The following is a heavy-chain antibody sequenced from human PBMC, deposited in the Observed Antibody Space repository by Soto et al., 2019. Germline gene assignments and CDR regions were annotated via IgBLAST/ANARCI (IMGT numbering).Heavy chain of an antibody. CDR2: ISSDSYYI. CDR3: ARNRNPSSKTHGMDV. J-gene: IGHJ6*02. V-gene: IGHV3-21*01. CDR1: GLSFSTHS. Sequence: EVQLVESGGGLVEPGGSLRLSCAPSGLSFSTHSMNWVRQAPGKGLEWVSSISSDSYYIYYADSVKGRFTISRDNAKNSLYLQMTSLRADDTAVYYCARNRNPSSKTHGMDVWGQGTTVTVS.